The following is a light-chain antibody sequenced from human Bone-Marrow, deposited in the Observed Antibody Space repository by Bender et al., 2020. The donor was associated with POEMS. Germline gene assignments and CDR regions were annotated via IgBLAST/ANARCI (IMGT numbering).Light chain of an antibody. CDR2: EDT. CDR1: ALTKNY. J-gene: IGLJ2*01. V-gene: IGLV3-10*01. CDR3: SSTDSNEILV. Sequence: SYELTQPPSLSVSPGQTARITCSGDALTKNYVYWYRQRSGQAPALVVYEDTKRPSDIPVRFSGSNSGTLATLTISGVQVEDEADYYCSSTDSNEILVFGGGTKVTVL.